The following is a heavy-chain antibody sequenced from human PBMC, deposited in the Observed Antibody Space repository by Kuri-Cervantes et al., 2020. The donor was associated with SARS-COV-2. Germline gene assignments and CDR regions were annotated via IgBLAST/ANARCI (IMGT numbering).Heavy chain of an antibody. V-gene: IGHV3-7*01. Sequence: LSLTCAASGFTFSSYWMSWVRQAPGKGLEWVANIKQDGSEKYYVDSVKGRFTISRDNAKSSLYLEMNSLRAEDTAMYYCARDLGTFSSGWFYMDVWGKGTTVTVSS. CDR3: ARDLGTFSSGWFYMDV. CDR1: GFTFSSYW. CDR2: IKQDGSEK. D-gene: IGHD6-19*01. J-gene: IGHJ6*03.